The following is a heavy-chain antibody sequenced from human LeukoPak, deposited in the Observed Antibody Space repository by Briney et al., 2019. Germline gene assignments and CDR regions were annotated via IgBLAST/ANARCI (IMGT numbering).Heavy chain of an antibody. CDR1: GFTFSSYA. J-gene: IGHJ4*02. V-gene: IGHV3-23*01. CDR3: AKETSSSFDY. D-gene: IGHD6-6*01. CDR2: ISNSGGST. Sequence: AGGSLRLSRAASGFTFSSYAMNWVRQAPGKGLEWVSGISNSGGSTYYADSVKGRFTISRDNSKNTLYLQMNSLRAEDTAVYYCAKETSSSFDYWGQGTLVTVSS.